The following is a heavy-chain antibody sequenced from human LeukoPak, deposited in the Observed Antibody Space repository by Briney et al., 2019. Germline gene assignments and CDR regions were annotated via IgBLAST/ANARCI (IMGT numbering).Heavy chain of an antibody. CDR1: GFNFASNW. Sequence: GGSLRLSCAASGFNFASNWMHWVRQTPGKGLVWVSRINSGGSGTSYADSVKGRFTISRDNSKNMLYLQMNSLRAEDTAVYYCAKDRSSGGSCYNYWGQGTLVTVSS. CDR2: INSGGSGT. CDR3: AKDRSSGGSCYNY. V-gene: IGHV3-74*01. J-gene: IGHJ4*02. D-gene: IGHD2-15*01.